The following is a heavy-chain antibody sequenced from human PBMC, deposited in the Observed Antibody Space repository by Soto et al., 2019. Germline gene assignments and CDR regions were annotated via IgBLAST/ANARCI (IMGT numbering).Heavy chain of an antibody. Sequence: PSETLSLTCAVSGGSFSGGDYSWSWIRQPPGKGLEWIGYIYPSGTSYYNPSLNSRVTMSVDRSKNQFSLRLSSVTAADTAVYYCARGVTYHSDRSGYYWDYCGQGTLVTVSS. V-gene: IGHV4-30-2*01. CDR2: IYPSGTS. CDR3: ARGVTYHSDRSGYYWDY. CDR1: GGSFSGGDYS. D-gene: IGHD3-22*01. J-gene: IGHJ4*02.